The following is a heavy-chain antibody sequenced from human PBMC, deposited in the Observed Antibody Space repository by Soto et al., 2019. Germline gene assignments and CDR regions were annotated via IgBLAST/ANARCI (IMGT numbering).Heavy chain of an antibody. CDR3: ARDYCSGGSCYSGHYYYGMDV. V-gene: IGHV3-21*01. Sequence: GGSLRLSCAASGFTFSSYSMNWVRQAPGKGLEWVSSISSSSSYIYYADSVKGRFTISRDNAKNSLYLQMNSLRAEDTAVYHCARDYCSGGSCYSGHYYYGMDVWGQGTTVTVSS. J-gene: IGHJ6*02. CDR1: GFTFSSYS. D-gene: IGHD2-15*01. CDR2: ISSSSSYI.